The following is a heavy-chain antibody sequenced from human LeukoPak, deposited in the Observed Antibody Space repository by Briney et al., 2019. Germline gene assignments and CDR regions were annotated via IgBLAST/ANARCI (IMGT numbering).Heavy chain of an antibody. D-gene: IGHD6-13*01. V-gene: IGHV1-8*01. CDR3: ARGLGLYSSSWYGDWFDP. CDR2: MNPNSGNT. J-gene: IGHJ5*02. Sequence: GASVKVSCKASGYTFTSYDINWVRQATGQGLEWMGWMNPNSGNTGYAQKFQGRVTMTRNTSISTAYMELSSLRSEDTAVYYCARGLGLYSSSWYGDWFDPWGQGTLVTVSS. CDR1: GYTFTSYD.